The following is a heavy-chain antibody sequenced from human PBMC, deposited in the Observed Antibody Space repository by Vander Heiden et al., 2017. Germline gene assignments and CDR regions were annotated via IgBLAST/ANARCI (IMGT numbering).Heavy chain of an antibody. CDR2: ISSSRSYT. CDR3: ASNLKNYCGSGSYYYYFDY. CDR1: GFTFRSHR. J-gene: IGHJ4*02. Sequence: VQLVASGGGLLKPGGALRPSCPATGFTFRSHRMNCVRQAPGKGLEWVSSISSSRSYTDYADSVKGRFTISRDNAKNSLYLQMNSLRSEDTAVYYCASNLKNYCGSGSYYYYFDYWGQGTLVTVSS. V-gene: IGHV3-21*01. D-gene: IGHD3-10*01.